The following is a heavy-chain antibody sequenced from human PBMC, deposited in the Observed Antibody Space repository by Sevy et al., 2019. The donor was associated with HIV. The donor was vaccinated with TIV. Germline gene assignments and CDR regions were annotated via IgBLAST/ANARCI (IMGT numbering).Heavy chain of an antibody. V-gene: IGHV3-7*01. CDR3: ARLPTGLQSFNYLLSTYFDS. Sequence: GGSLRLSCAASAFNFNNHWMSWVRQAPEKGLEWVANIKQDGSEKYYVDSLKGRFTISRDNANNSLSLQIDGLRAEDTAVYYCARLPTGLQSFNYLLSTYFDSWGQGTLVTVSS. D-gene: IGHD4-4*01. CDR2: IKQDGSEK. J-gene: IGHJ4*02. CDR1: AFNFNNHW.